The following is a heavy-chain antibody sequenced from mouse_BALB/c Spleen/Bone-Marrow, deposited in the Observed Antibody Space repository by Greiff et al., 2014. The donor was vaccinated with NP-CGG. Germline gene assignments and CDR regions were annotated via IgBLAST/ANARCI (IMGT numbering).Heavy chain of an antibody. V-gene: IGHV2-2*02. D-gene: IGHD2-3*01. J-gene: IGHJ3*01. CDR1: GFSLTSYG. CDR3: ARNLGDGYSFAY. Sequence: VMLVESGPGLVQPSQSLSITCTVSGFSLTSYGVHWVRQSPGKGLEWLGVIWSGGNTGYNAAFISRLSISKDNSKSQVFFKMNSLQANDTAIYYCARNLGDGYSFAYWGQGTLVTVSA. CDR2: IWSGGNT.